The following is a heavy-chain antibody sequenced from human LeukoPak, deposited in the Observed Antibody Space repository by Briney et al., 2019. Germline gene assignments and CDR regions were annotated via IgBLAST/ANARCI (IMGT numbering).Heavy chain of an antibody. J-gene: IGHJ4*02. Sequence: SVKVSCKASGGTFSSYAISWVRQALGQGLEWMGGIIPIFGTANYAQKFQGRVTITADESTSPAYMELSSLRSEDTAVYYCARESVGGLSTQYYFDYWGQGTLVTVSS. D-gene: IGHD4-11*01. CDR1: GGTFSSYA. V-gene: IGHV1-69*13. CDR3: ARESVGGLSTQYYFDY. CDR2: IIPIFGTA.